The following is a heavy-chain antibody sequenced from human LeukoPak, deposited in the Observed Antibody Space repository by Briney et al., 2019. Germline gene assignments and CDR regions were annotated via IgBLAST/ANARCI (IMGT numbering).Heavy chain of an antibody. J-gene: IGHJ5*02. D-gene: IGHD3-10*01. V-gene: IGHV1-2*02. Sequence: ASLKVSCKASGYSFSGYYIQWVRQAPGQGLEWMGWINPNSGGTNYAQKFQDRVTMTSDTSISTAYMELSLLRSDDTAVYYCARGDYYGSGKVVAAWGQGTLVTVSS. CDR2: INPNSGGT. CDR3: ARGDYYGSGKVVAA. CDR1: GYSFSGYY.